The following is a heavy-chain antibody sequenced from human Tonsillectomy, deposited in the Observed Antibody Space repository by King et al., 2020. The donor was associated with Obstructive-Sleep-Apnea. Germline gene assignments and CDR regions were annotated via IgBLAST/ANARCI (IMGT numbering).Heavy chain of an antibody. CDR3: ASGNSTSPGY. J-gene: IGHJ4*02. CDR2: IYHSGST. Sequence: QVQLQESGPGLVKPSGTLSLTCAVSGGSISSTNWWSWVRQPPGKGLEWSGEIYHSGSTNYNPSLKNRVTISIDKSENQFSLKLTSMTAADTAVYYCASGNSTSPGYWGQGTLVTVSS. D-gene: IGHD2/OR15-2a*01. V-gene: IGHV4-4*02. CDR1: GGSISSTNW.